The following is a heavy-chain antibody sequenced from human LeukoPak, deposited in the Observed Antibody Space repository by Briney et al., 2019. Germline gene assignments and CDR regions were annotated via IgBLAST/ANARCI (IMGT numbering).Heavy chain of an antibody. D-gene: IGHD1-26*01. V-gene: IGHV5-51*01. J-gene: IGHJ5*02. CDR3: ARHKWEPREVWFDP. CDR1: GYSFTSYW. CDR2: INPEDSDT. Sequence: GESLKISCKGSGYSFTSYWIGWVRQMPGKGLEWMGIINPEDSDTTYSPSFQGQVTISADKSISTAYLQWSSLKASDTAMYYCARHKWEPREVWFDPWGQGTLVTVSS.